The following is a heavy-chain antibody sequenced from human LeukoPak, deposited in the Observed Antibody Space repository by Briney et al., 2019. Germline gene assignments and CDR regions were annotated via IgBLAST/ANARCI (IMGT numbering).Heavy chain of an antibody. CDR1: GFTVSDNY. CDR2: IYSGGKT. D-gene: IGHD2-2*01. J-gene: IGHJ4*02. CDR3: ARLIREYCSSTSCNRIYFDY. Sequence: GGSLRLSCAASGFTVSDNYMSWVRQAPGKGLEWVSVIYSGGKTYYADSVKGRLTISRENSKNTLYLQMNSMRVEDTAVYYCARLIREYCSSTSCNRIYFDYWGQGTLVTVSS. V-gene: IGHV3-66*01.